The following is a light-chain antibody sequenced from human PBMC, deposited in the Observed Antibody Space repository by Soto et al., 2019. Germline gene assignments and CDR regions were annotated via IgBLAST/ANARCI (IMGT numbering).Light chain of an antibody. Sequence: DVQLTQSPSFLSASIGDRLTITCRASQGINNFLAWYQQKPGKAPKLLIYTASTLQSGVPSRFSGSGSGTEFTLTISSLQPEDLATYYCQQVNTYPVTFGGGTKVDNK. V-gene: IGKV1-9*01. J-gene: IGKJ4*01. CDR3: QQVNTYPVT. CDR1: QGINNF. CDR2: TAS.